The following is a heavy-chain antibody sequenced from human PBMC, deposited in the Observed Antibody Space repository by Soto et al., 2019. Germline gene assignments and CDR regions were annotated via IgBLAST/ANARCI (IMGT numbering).Heavy chain of an antibody. CDR1: GGSISSGGYY. V-gene: IGHV4-31*03. D-gene: IGHD5-12*01. J-gene: IGHJ6*02. Sequence: QVQLQESGPGLVKPSQTLSLTCTVSGGSISSGGYYWSWIRQHPGKGLEWIGYIYYSGSTYYNPSLKSRVTISVDTSKNQFSLKLSSVTAADTAVYXXXXDPVATGDYYYYYGMDVWGQGTTVTV. CDR2: IYYSGST. CDR3: XXDPVATGDYYYYYGMDV.